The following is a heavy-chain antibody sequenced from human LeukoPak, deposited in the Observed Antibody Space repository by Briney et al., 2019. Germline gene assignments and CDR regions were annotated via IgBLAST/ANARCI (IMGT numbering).Heavy chain of an antibody. CDR3: TTDDFFPFTHVVVVAQHDY. CDR1: GFTFSNAW. CDR2: TKSKTDGGTT. V-gene: IGHV3-15*01. J-gene: IGHJ4*02. D-gene: IGHD2-15*01. Sequence: PGGSLRLSCAASGFTFSNAWMSWVRQAPGKGLEWVGRTKSKTDGGTTDYAAPVKGRLPISRDDSKNTLYLQINSLKTEDTAVYYCTTDDFFPFTHVVVVAQHDYWGQGTLVTVSS.